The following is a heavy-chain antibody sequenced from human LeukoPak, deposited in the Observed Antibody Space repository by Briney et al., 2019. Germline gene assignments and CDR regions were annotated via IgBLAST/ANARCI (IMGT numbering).Heavy chain of an antibody. Sequence: GGSLRLSCAASGFTFDDYAMHWVRQAPGKGLEWVSGISWNSGSIGYADSVKGRFTISRDNAKNSLYLQMNSLRAEDTALYYCAKDRRSRPYGMDVWGQGTTVTVSS. V-gene: IGHV3-9*01. D-gene: IGHD2-15*01. J-gene: IGHJ6*02. CDR2: ISWNSGSI. CDR1: GFTFDDYA. CDR3: AKDRRSRPYGMDV.